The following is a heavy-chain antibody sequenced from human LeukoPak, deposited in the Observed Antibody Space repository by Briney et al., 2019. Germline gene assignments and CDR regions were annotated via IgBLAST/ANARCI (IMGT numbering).Heavy chain of an antibody. CDR1: GFTFSSYA. CDR3: AKVRAILLGYFDY. V-gene: IGHV3-23*01. J-gene: IGHJ4*02. D-gene: IGHD2-2*01. Sequence: PGGSLRLSCAASGFTFSSYAMSWVRQAPGKGLEWVSVISGSGGNTYHADSEKGPFTISRDNSKNTLYLQMNSLRAEDTAVYYCAKVRAILLGYFDYWGQGTLVTVSS. CDR2: ISGSGGNT.